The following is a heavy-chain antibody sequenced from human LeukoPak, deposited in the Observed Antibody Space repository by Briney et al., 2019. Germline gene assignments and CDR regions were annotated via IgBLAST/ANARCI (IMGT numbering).Heavy chain of an antibody. CDR1: GFTVSSHY. V-gene: IGHV3-53*01. CDR3: ARSNYGDRGWNYFDY. J-gene: IGHJ4*02. CDR2: IYSGGST. D-gene: IGHD4-17*01. Sequence: GGSLRLSCAASGFTVSSHYMNWVRQAPGKGMEWVSVIYSGGSTYYADSVKGRFTISRDISKNMLYVQMNSLRAEDTAVYYCARSNYGDRGWNYFDYWGQGTLVTVFS.